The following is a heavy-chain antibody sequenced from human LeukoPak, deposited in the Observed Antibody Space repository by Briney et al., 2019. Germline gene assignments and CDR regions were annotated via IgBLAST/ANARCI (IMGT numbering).Heavy chain of an antibody. D-gene: IGHD4-17*01. CDR1: GFTFSSYG. CDR2: IRHDGSNE. V-gene: IGHV3-30*02. J-gene: IGHJ5*02. CDR3: AKGGDYGSINWFDP. Sequence: GGSLRLSCAASGFTFSSYGMHWVRQAPGKGLEWVAFIRHDGSNEYYADSVKGRFTISRDNAKNTLYLQMNSLRAEDTAVYYCAKGGDYGSINWFDPWGQGTLVTVPS.